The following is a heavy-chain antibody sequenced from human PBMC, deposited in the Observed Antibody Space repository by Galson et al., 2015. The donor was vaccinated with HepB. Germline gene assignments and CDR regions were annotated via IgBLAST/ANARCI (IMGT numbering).Heavy chain of an antibody. CDR3: ARDFAAAADY. Sequence: GLEWMGKITPMVGRGSYAQKFQGRVTITVDKSSTITYMVLSSLSTEDTAVYYCARDFAAAADYWGQGTLVTVSS. V-gene: IGHV1-69*04. CDR2: ITPMVGRG. J-gene: IGHJ4*02. D-gene: IGHD6-13*01.